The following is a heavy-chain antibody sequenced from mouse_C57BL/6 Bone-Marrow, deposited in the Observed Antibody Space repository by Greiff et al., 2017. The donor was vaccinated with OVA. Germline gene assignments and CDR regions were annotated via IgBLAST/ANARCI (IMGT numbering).Heavy chain of an antibody. CDR2: IWRGGST. CDR3: AKNTDGYYGGFAY. V-gene: IGHV2-5*01. Sequence: VMLVASGPGLVQPSQSLSITCTVSGFSLTSHGVHWVRQSPGKGQEWLGVIWRGGSTDYNAAFMSRLSITKDNSKSQVFFKMTSLQADDTAIYYCAKNTDGYYGGFAYWGQGTLVTVSA. J-gene: IGHJ3*01. D-gene: IGHD2-3*01. CDR1: GFSLTSHG.